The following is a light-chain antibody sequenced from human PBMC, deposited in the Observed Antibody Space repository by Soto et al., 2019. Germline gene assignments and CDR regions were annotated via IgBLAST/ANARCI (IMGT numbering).Light chain of an antibody. V-gene: IGLV1-44*01. CDR3: TSYTSSTTWV. Sequence: QSVLTQPPSASGTPGQRVTISCSGSSSNIGSNTVNWYQQLPGTAPKLLIYSNNQRPSGVPDRFSGSKSGTSASLAISGLQSEDEAHYYCTSYTSSTTWVFGGGTQLTVL. J-gene: IGLJ3*02. CDR2: SNN. CDR1: SSNIGSNT.